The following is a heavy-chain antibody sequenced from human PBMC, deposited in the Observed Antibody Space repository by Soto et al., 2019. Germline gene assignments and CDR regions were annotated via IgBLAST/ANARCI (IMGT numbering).Heavy chain of an antibody. CDR2: IRCSGGST. V-gene: IGHV3-23*01. D-gene: IGHD2-15*01. CDR3: SKSGPWGVVVVADCLYYYYMDV. J-gene: IGHJ6*03. CDR1: GFTFSSYP. Sequence: PGGSLRLSCAASGFTFSSYPMSWVRQAPGKGLEWVSAIRCSGGSTYYADYVKSRFTISRDNSKNTLYLNMNSLRAEDTAVYYCSKSGPWGVVVVADCLYYYYMDVWGKWTTVTVSS.